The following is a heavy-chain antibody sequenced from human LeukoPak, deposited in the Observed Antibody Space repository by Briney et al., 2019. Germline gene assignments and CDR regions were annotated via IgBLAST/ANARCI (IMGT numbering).Heavy chain of an antibody. V-gene: IGHV4-59*11. D-gene: IGHD2-21*02. J-gene: IGHJ3*02. CDR2: IYHSGST. CDR3: ARGLTYCGGDCLEGDAFDI. Sequence: SETLSLTCTVSGGSISRHYWSWIRQPPGKGLEWIGYIYHSGSTNYNPSLKSRVTISVDTSKNQFSLKVSSVTAADTAVYYCARGLTYCGGDCLEGDAFDIWGQGTMVTVSS. CDR1: GGSISRHY.